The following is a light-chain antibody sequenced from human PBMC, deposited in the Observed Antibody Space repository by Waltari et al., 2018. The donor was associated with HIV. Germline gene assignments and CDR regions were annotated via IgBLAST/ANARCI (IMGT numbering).Light chain of an antibody. Sequence: QSALTQPASLSGSPGQSITLSCTGTSRYVGSSKVVSWYQQDPGKAPKLMIYEDNKRPSGVSNRFSGSKSGNTASLTISGLQAEDEADYYCCSYTGSTTWVFGGGTKLTVL. CDR3: CSYTGSTTWV. CDR1: SRYVGSSKV. V-gene: IGLV2-23*01. J-gene: IGLJ3*02. CDR2: EDN.